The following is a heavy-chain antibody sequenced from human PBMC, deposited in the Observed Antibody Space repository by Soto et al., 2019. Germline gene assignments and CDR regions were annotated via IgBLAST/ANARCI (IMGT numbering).Heavy chain of an antibody. V-gene: IGHV5-10-1*01. CDR1: GYSFTTYW. CDR3: ARQRDYDVLTGYYWWFDP. D-gene: IGHD3-9*01. J-gene: IGHJ5*02. Sequence: PGESLKISCKGSGYSFTTYWITWCRQRPVKVLEWMGRIHPSDSYTNYSPSFEGHVTISADKSISTAYLQWSSLKASDTAMYYCARQRDYDVLTGYYWWFDPWGQGTVVTVSS. CDR2: IHPSDSYT.